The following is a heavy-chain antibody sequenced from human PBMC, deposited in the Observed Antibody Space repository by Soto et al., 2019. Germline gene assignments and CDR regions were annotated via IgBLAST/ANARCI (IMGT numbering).Heavy chain of an antibody. CDR3: ARVTGYDILTGYSIDPNFDY. V-gene: IGHV4-31*03. D-gene: IGHD3-9*01. J-gene: IGHJ4*02. CDR2: IYYSGST. Sequence: QVQLQESGPGLVKPSQTLSLTCTFSGGSISSGGYYWSWIRQHPGKGLEWIGYIYYSGSTYYNPSLKSRVTISVDTSKNQFSLKLSSVTAADTAVYYCARVTGYDILTGYSIDPNFDYWGQGTLVTVSS. CDR1: GGSISSGGYY.